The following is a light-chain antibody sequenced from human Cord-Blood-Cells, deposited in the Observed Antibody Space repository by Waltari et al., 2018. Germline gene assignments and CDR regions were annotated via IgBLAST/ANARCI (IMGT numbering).Light chain of an antibody. CDR2: DVS. CDR1: SSDVGGYNY. CDR3: SSYTSSSVV. V-gene: IGLV2-14*01. Sequence: QSALTQPASVSGSPGQSITISCTGTSSDVGGYNYVSWYQQHPGKAPNLIIYDVSNRPSGVSNRFSGSKSGNTASLTISGLQAEDEADYYCSSYTSSSVVFGGGTKLTVL. J-gene: IGLJ2*01.